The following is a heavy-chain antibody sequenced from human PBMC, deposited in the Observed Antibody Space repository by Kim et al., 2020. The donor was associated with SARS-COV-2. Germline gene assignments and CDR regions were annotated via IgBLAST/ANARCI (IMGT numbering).Heavy chain of an antibody. CDR3: ATTDGSGSSVDY. J-gene: IGHJ4*02. D-gene: IGHD3-10*01. Sequence: ASVKVSCKASGYTFTSYGISWVRQAPGQGLEWMGWISAYNGNTNNAQKLQGRVTMTTDTSTSTAYMELRGLRSDDTAVYYCATTDGSGSSVDYWGQGTLVTVSS. CDR2: ISAYNGNT. CDR1: GYTFTSYG. V-gene: IGHV1-18*01.